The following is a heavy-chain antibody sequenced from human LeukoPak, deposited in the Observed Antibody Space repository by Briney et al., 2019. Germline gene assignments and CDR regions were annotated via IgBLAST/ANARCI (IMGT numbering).Heavy chain of an antibody. CDR3: ARDGNESGSGTFYSIGMDV. Sequence: ASVKVSCKASGGTFSSYAISWVRQAPGQGLEWMGGIIPIFGTANYAQKFQGRVTMTTDTSTSTAYMELRSLRSDDTAVYYCARDGNESGSGTFYSIGMDVWGHGTTVIVSS. J-gene: IGHJ6*02. V-gene: IGHV1-69*05. CDR2: IIPIFGTA. CDR1: GGTFSSYA. D-gene: IGHD3-10*01.